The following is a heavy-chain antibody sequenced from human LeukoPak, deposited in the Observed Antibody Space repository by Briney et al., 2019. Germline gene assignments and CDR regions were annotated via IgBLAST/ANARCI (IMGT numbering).Heavy chain of an antibody. J-gene: IGHJ4*02. V-gene: IGHV4-34*01. Sequence: SETLSLTRAVYGGSFSGYYWSWIRQPPGKGLEWIGEINHSGSTNYNPSLKSRVTISVDTSKNQSSLKLSSVTAADTAVYYCARRRDLWFGRDFDYWGQGTLVTVSS. CDR2: INHSGST. CDR1: GGSFSGYY. D-gene: IGHD3-10*01. CDR3: ARRRDLWFGRDFDY.